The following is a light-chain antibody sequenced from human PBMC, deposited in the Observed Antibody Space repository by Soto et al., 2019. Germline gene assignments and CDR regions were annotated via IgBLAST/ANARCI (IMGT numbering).Light chain of an antibody. CDR2: DAS. Sequence: ILLAQFPATLSLSPGERATLSCRASQSVGSFLAWYQHKPGQAPRLLIHDASSRATGIPARFSGSGSGTDFTLTISRLAPEDFAVYSCQQRTPSITFGQGTRLEI. J-gene: IGKJ5*01. CDR1: QSVGSF. CDR3: QQRTPSIT. V-gene: IGKV3-11*01.